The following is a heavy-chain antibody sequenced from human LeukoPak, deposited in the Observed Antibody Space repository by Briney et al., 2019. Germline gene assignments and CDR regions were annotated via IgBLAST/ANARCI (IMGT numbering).Heavy chain of an antibody. D-gene: IGHD3-22*01. CDR2: INPNSGGT. V-gene: IGHV1-2*02. J-gene: IGHJ4*02. CDR3: ARGRNYYDSSGYYL. CDR1: GYTFTGYY. Sequence: ASVKVSCKASGYTFTGYYMHWVRQAPGQGLEWMGWINPNSGGTNYAQKFQGRVTMTRDTSISTAYMELSRLRSDDTAVYYCARGRNYYDSSGYYLWGQGTLVTVSS.